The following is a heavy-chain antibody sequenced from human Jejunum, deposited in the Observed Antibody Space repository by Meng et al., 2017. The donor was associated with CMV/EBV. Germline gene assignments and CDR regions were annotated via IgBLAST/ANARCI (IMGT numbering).Heavy chain of an antibody. Sequence: FTGSFLHWVRQAPGQGLEWVGLINVNSGETSSAQNLQGRVTMTRDTSISTVYMDLSRLRSDDTALYYCVREGYFCSSSSCYKSFDYWGQGTLVTVSS. J-gene: IGHJ4*02. CDR1: FTGSF. CDR2: INVNSGET. CDR3: VREGYFCSSSSCYKSFDY. V-gene: IGHV1-2*02. D-gene: IGHD2-2*02.